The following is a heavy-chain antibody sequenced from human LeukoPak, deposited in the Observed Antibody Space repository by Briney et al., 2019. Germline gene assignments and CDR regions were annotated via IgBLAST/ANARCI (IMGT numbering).Heavy chain of an antibody. V-gene: IGHV1-2*06. CDR1: GYTFTGYY. CDR3: ARGLGSTTGTLHGGTKTFDY. J-gene: IGHJ4*02. D-gene: IGHD1-1*01. Sequence: GASVKVSCKASGYTFTGYYMHWVRQAPGQGLEWMGRINPNSGGTNYAQKFQGRVTMTRDTSISTAYMELSSLRSEDTAVYYCARGLGSTTGTLHGGTKTFDYWGQGTLVTVSS. CDR2: INPNSGGT.